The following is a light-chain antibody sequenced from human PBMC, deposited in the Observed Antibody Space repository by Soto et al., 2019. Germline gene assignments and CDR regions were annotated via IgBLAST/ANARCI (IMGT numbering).Light chain of an antibody. J-gene: IGKJ1*01. V-gene: IGKV3-20*01. CDR1: QSIASSY. CDR2: GAS. Sequence: EIVLTQSPGTVSLSPGERATLSCRASQSIASSYLAWYQQKPGQAPRLLIFGASSRATGIPDRFSGSGSGTDFTLTISRLEPEVVAVYYCQQYGISRTFGQGTKVELK. CDR3: QQYGISRT.